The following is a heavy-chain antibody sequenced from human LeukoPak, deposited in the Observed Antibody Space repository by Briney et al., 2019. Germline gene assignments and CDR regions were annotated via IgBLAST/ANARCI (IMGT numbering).Heavy chain of an antibody. D-gene: IGHD4-23*01. CDR3: AARWGLDV. V-gene: IGHV1-8*01. CDR2: MNPNSGNT. J-gene: IGHJ6*02. Sequence: GASVTVSCKASGYTFTSYDINWVRQAPGQGLEWMGWMNPNSGNTAYAQKFQGRVTMTRNTSISTAYMELSSLRSEDTAVYYCAARWGLDVWGQGTTVTVSS. CDR1: GYTFTSYD.